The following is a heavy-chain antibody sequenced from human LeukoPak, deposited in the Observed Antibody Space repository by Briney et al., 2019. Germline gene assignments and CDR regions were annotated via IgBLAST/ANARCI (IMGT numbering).Heavy chain of an antibody. CDR3: ARDRRGSSSWGWFDP. CDR2: IYHSGST. J-gene: IGHJ5*02. CDR1: GGSISSSNW. Sequence: PSETLSLTCAVSGGSISSSNWWSWVRQPPGKGLEWIGEIYHSGSTNYNPSLKSRVTISVDKSKNQFSLKLSSVTAADTAVYYCARDRRGSSSWGWFDPWGQGTLVTVSS. D-gene: IGHD6-13*01. V-gene: IGHV4-4*02.